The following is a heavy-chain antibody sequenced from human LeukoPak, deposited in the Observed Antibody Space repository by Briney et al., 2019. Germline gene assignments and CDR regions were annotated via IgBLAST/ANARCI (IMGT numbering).Heavy chain of an antibody. Sequence: GGSLRLSCAASGFTFSSYTMNWVRQAPGKGLEWVSSISSTSNYIYYANSVKGRFTISRDNAKNSLYLQMNSLRAEDTAVYYCATNCTGASCYGVNFDYWGQGALVTVLS. J-gene: IGHJ4*02. CDR1: GFTFSSYT. CDR3: ATNCTGASCYGVNFDY. V-gene: IGHV3-21*01. CDR2: ISSTSNYI. D-gene: IGHD2-2*01.